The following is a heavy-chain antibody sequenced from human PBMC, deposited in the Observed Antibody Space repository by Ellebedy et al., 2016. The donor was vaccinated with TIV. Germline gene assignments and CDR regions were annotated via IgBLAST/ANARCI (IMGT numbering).Heavy chain of an antibody. CDR2: ISSSGTT. CDR1: GGSISRSSYH. D-gene: IGHD1-26*01. V-gene: IGHV4-39*07. Sequence: MPSETLSLTCIVSGGSISRSSYHCDWIRQSQGNGLEWIGTISSSGTTQYNPSLKSRVTISLDQPKNQFSLRMTSVTPADTAVFYCARIWGKATRAVDSWGQGTLVTVSP. CDR3: ARIWGKATRAVDS. J-gene: IGHJ4*02.